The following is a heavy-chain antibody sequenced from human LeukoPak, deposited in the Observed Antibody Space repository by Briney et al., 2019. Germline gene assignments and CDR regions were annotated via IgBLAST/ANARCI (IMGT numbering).Heavy chain of an antibody. CDR2: IYHSGST. Sequence: SETLSLTCTVSGYSISSGYYWGWIRQPPGKGLEWIGSIYHSGSTYYNPSLKSRVTISVDTSKNQFSLKLSSVTAADTAAYYCARPKSSGNWFDPWGQGTLVTVSS. CDR3: ARPKSSGNWFDP. D-gene: IGHD6-19*01. V-gene: IGHV4-38-2*02. CDR1: GYSISSGYY. J-gene: IGHJ5*02.